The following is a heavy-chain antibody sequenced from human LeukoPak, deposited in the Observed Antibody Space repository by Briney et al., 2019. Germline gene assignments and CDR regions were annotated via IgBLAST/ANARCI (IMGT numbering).Heavy chain of an antibody. D-gene: IGHD3-22*01. Sequence: PSETLSLTCTVSGGSISNYYWSWIRQPPGKGLDWLGYVHYSGSTNYNPSLKSRLTISADTSKNQLSLTLTSVTAADTAVYYCARHGGPSDSSGYLYYLDYWGQGTLVTVSS. CDR1: GGSISNYY. V-gene: IGHV4-59*08. CDR2: VHYSGST. J-gene: IGHJ4*02. CDR3: ARHGGPSDSSGYLYYLDY.